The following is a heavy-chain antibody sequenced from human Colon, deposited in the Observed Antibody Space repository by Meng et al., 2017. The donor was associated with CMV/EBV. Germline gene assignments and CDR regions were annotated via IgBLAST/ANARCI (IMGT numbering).Heavy chain of an antibody. V-gene: IGHV1-2*02. CDR2: ITPNSGGT. CDR3: ARARYNWNFGWFDP. CDR1: AATFRSYA. D-gene: IGHD1-7*01. J-gene: IGHJ5*02. Sequence: ASVKVSCKASAATFRSYAISWVRQAPGHGLEWMGGITPNSGGTNYAPKFQGRVTMTTDTSISTAYLELISLKSDDTAIYYCARARYNWNFGWFDPWGQGTLVTVSS.